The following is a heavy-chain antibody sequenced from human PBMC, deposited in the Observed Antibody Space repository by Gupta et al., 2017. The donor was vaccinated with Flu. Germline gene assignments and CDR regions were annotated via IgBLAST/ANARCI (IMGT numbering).Heavy chain of an antibody. J-gene: IGHJ3*02. CDR1: GFSFTDAW. D-gene: IGHD3-16*01. CDR3: TTDSSGGIAFDI. CDR2: LKSKTDGGTA. Sequence: EVQLVESGGGFIKPGGSLRLLCAASGFSFTDAWMNWVRQTPGKGLEWVGRLKSKTDGGTADYAAPVKGRFTISRDDSKNTLYLQMNSLKTEDTAVYYCTTDSSGGIAFDIWSQGTMVTVSS. V-gene: IGHV3-15*01.